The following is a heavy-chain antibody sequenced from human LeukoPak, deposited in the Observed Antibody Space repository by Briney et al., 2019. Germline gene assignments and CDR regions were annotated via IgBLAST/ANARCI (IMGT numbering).Heavy chain of an antibody. J-gene: IGHJ4*02. CDR2: IYYSGST. V-gene: IGHV4-30-4*08. CDR1: GGSISSGDYY. CDR3: ARDKCSSTSCYFDY. Sequence: SETLSLTCTVSGGSISSGDYYWSWIRQPPGKGLEWIGYIYYSGSTYYNPSLKSRVTISVDTSKNQFSLKLSSVTAVDTAVYYCARDKCSSTSCYFDYWGQGTLVTVSS. D-gene: IGHD2-2*01.